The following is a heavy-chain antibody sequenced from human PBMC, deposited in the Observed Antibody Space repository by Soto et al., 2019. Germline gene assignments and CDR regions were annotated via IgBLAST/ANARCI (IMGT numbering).Heavy chain of an antibody. CDR1: GGSVSSNSYY. CDR3: ARARKATYITVGFDS. J-gene: IGHJ4*02. V-gene: IGHV4-61*01. D-gene: IGHD3-3*01. CDR2: TDYRGST. Sequence: SETLSLTCLVSGGSVSSNSYYWSWIRQPPGKGLEWIGYTDYRGSTRYNPSLTSRVTISVDTSKNQFSLKVSSVTAADTAVYYCARARKATYITVGFDSWGQGTLVTVSS.